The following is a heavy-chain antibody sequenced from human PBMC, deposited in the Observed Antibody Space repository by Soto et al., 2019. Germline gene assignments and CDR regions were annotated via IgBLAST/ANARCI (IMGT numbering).Heavy chain of an antibody. D-gene: IGHD3-10*01. CDR1: GFTFSSYW. CDR3: AKDLHWFAMDV. CDR2: INSDGSST. V-gene: IGHV3-74*01. Sequence: GGSLRLSCAASGFTFSSYWMHWVRQAPGKGLVWVSRINSDGSSTSYADSVKGRFTISRDNAKNTLYLQMNSLRADDTAIYYCAKDLHWFAMDVWGQGTTVTVSS. J-gene: IGHJ6*02.